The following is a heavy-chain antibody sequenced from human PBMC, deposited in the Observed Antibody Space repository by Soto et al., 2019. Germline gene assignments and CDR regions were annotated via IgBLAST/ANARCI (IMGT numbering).Heavy chain of an antibody. CDR1: GGTFSNYA. Sequence: ASVKVSCKAAGGTFSNYAISWVRQAPGQGLEWMGGIIPIFNTANYAQKFQGRVTITADKSTSTAYMELSSLRSEDTAVYYCARGLVVPAGIRYYDYGMDVWGQGNPVTIFS. CDR2: IIPIFNTA. J-gene: IGHJ6*02. D-gene: IGHD2-2*01. V-gene: IGHV1-69*06. CDR3: ARGLVVPAGIRYYDYGMDV.